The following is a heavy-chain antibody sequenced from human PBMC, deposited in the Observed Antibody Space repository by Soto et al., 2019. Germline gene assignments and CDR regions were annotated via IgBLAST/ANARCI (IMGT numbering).Heavy chain of an antibody. CDR1: GYTFTAYD. Sequence: QVQLVQSGAEVKEPGDSVRVSCEASGYTFTAYDIHWVRQAPGQGLEWMGWINPKFGDTTYAQDFQGRVSMTRDMSISTVYMELSSLTSDDTAIYYCARNMDYYYGRGSGNGHGVWGQGTTVTVFS. V-gene: IGHV1-2*02. CDR3: ARNMDYYYGRGSGNGHGV. J-gene: IGHJ6*02. D-gene: IGHD3-10*02. CDR2: INPKFGDT.